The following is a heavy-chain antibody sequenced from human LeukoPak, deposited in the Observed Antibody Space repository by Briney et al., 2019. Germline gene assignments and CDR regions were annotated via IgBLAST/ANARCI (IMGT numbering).Heavy chain of an antibody. CDR2: ISYDGSNK. CDR1: GFTFSSYG. D-gene: IGHD3-9*01. J-gene: IGHJ4*02. V-gene: IGHV3-30*18. CDR3: AKSEYDDILTGLFDY. Sequence: GRSLRLSCAASGFTFSSYGMHWVRQAPGKGLEWVAVISYDGSNKYYADSVKGRFTISRDNSKNTLYLQMNSLRDEDTAVYYCAKSEYDDILTGLFDYWGQGTLVTVSS.